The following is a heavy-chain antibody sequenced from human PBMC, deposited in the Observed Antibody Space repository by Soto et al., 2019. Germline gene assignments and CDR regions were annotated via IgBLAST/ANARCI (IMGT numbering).Heavy chain of an antibody. D-gene: IGHD1-7*01. J-gene: IGHJ4*02. CDR1: GGSISSGDYY. CDR2: IYYSGST. CDR3: ARARYNWNYAGFDY. Sequence: SETLSLTCTVSGGSISSGDYYWSWIRQPPGKGLEWIGYIYYSGSTYYNPSLKSRVTISVDTSKNQFSLKLSSVTAADTAVYYCARARYNWNYAGFDYWGQGTLVTVSS. V-gene: IGHV4-30-4*01.